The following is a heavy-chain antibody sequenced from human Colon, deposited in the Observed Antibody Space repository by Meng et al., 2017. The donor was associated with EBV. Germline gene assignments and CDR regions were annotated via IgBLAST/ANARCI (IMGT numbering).Heavy chain of an antibody. V-gene: IGHV4-4*02. D-gene: IGHD2-21*02. CDR2: IYHSGST. J-gene: IGHJ4*02. Sequence: GHLRGSGPGSVKPSGTLSLTCPVSGGSLRSRNWCSWVRQPPGKGLEWIGEIYHSGSTNYNPSLKSRVTISVDESKNQFSLRLSSVTAADTAVYYCARVGAYCGGDCYHPRWGQGTLVTVSS. CDR1: GGSLRSRNW. CDR3: ARVGAYCGGDCYHPR.